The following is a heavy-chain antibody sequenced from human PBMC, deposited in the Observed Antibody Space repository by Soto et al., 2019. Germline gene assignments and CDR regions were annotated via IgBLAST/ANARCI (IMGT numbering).Heavy chain of an antibody. Sequence: EVQLVESGGGLVQPGRSLRLSCAASGFSFDDYAMHWVRQAPGKGLEWVTGIIWNSGTIGYADSVKGRFTISRDNAKNSLYLQMNSLRAEDTALYYCARDVWSRASGPPDSWGQGTLVTVSS. CDR2: IIWNSGTI. CDR1: GFSFDDYA. J-gene: IGHJ4*02. V-gene: IGHV3-9*01. D-gene: IGHD3-10*01. CDR3: ARDVWSRASGPPDS.